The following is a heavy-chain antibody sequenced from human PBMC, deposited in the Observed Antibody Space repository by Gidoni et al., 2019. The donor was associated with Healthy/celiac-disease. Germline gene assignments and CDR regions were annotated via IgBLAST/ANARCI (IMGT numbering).Heavy chain of an antibody. CDR2: IRSKANSYAT. J-gene: IGHJ6*02. CDR1: GFTFIGSA. V-gene: IGHV3-73*02. D-gene: IGHD5-18*01. Sequence: EVQLLESGGGLVQPGGSLNLPCPASGFTFIGSAMHWVRQASGKGLEWVGRIRSKANSYATAYAASVKGRFTISRDDSKNTAYLQMNSLKTEDTAVYYCTRPDTAMVEYYYGMDVWGQGTTVTVSS. CDR3: TRPDTAMVEYYYGMDV.